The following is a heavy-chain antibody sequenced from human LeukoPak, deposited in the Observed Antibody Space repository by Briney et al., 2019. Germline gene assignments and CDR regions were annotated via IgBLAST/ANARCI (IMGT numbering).Heavy chain of an antibody. CDR3: ARRGIAVAGDFDY. CDR1: GYSISSGYY. D-gene: IGHD6-19*01. V-gene: IGHV4-38-2*01. J-gene: IGHJ4*02. CDR2: IYHSGST. Sequence: SETLSLTCAVSGYSISSGYYWGWIRQPPGKGLGWIGSIYHSGSTYYNPSLKSRVTISVDTSKNQFSLKLSSVTAADTAVYYCARRGIAVAGDFDYWGQGTLVTVSS.